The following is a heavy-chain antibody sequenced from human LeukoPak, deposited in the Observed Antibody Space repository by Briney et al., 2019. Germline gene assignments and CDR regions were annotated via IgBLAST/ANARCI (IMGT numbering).Heavy chain of an antibody. D-gene: IGHD3-9*01. V-gene: IGHV3-30*04. CDR3: ARILRYDILTGYYQSWRDGEFRDY. J-gene: IGHJ4*02. CDR1: GFTFSSYA. CDR2: ISYDGSNK. Sequence: GGSLRLSCAASGFTFSSYAMHWVRQAPGKGLEWVAVISYDGSNKYYADSVKGRFTISRDNAKNSLYLQMNNLRAEGTAVYYCARILRYDILTGYYQSWRDGEFRDYWGQGTLVTVSS.